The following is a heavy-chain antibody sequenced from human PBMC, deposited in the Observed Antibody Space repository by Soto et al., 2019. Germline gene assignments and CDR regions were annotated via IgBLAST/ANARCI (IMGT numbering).Heavy chain of an antibody. CDR1: ELSFCRYG. CDR2: ISYDGSNK. Sequence: GGSLRVYCRACELSFCRYGMHWVRQAPGKGLEWVAVISYDGSNKYYADSVKGRFTISRDNSKNTLYLQMNSLRAEDTAVYYCAKDRGSGWTSDYWGQGTLVTVSS. D-gene: IGHD6-19*01. CDR3: AKDRGSGWTSDY. J-gene: IGHJ4*02. V-gene: IGHV3-30*18.